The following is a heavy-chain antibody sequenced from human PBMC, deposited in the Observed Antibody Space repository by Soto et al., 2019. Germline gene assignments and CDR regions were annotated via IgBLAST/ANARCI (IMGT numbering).Heavy chain of an antibody. V-gene: IGHV1-69*02. CDR2: IIPILGIA. Sequence: QVQLVQSGAEVKKPGSSVKVSCKASGGTFSSYTISWVRQAPGQGLEWMGRIIPILGIANYAQKFQGRVRITADKSTSTAYMELSSLRSEDTAVYYCARLWESDDYGYYAVQFDYWGQGTLVTVSS. CDR3: ARLWESDDYGYYAVQFDY. D-gene: IGHD4-17*01. J-gene: IGHJ4*02. CDR1: GGTFSSYT.